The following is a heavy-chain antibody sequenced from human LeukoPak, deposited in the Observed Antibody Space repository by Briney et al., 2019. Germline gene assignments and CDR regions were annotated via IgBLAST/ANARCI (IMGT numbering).Heavy chain of an antibody. CDR3: ARVRDDYTYFDC. J-gene: IGHJ4*02. CDR2: INSDGSRT. Sequence: GGSLRLSCAASGFTFSSYWMHWVRQAPGKGLMWVSRINSDGSRTTYADSVRGRFTISGDNAKSTLYLQMNSLRAEDTAVYYCARVRDDYTYFDCWGQGTLVTVSS. D-gene: IGHD4-11*01. CDR1: GFTFSSYW. V-gene: IGHV3-74*01.